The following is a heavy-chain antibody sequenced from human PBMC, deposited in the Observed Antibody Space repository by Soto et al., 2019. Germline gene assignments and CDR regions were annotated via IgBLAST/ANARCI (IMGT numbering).Heavy chain of an antibody. J-gene: IGHJ4*02. CDR2: ISWDGSNR. D-gene: IGHD3-3*01. CDR1: GFTFDEYA. CDR3: AKDISRGPTKNYDFWSGPDY. Sequence: PGGSLRLSCAASGFTFDEYAMHWVRQPPGKCLEWVSLISWDGSNRYYADSVQGRFTISRDNSKYSLYLEMNSLRPEDTALYYCAKDISRGPTKNYDFWSGPDYWGQGXLVTVYS. V-gene: IGHV3-43D*04.